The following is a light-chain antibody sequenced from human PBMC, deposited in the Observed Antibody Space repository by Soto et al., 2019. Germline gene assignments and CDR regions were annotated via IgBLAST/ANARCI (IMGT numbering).Light chain of an antibody. CDR3: QQFGSSPRT. J-gene: IGKJ1*01. CDR2: GAS. CDR1: QSVSSTY. Sequence: VLTQSPGTLSLSPGERATLSCRASQSVSSTYLAWYQLKPGQAPRFLIYGASSRATGIPDRFSGSGSGTDFTLTISRLEPEDFAVYYCQQFGSSPRTFGQGTKVEI. V-gene: IGKV3-20*01.